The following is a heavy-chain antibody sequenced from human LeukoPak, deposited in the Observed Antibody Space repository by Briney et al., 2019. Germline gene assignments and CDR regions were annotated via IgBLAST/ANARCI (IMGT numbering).Heavy chain of an antibody. CDR3: ARDSDANPWGYFDY. Sequence: GGSLRLFCAASGFTFSRHSMNWVRQAPGKGLEWVSSISSSSYIYCADYVKSRFTIHRDNSKNTLYQQMNSLRAEDTAVYYCARDSDANPWGYFDYWGQGTLATVSS. CDR2: ISSSSYI. V-gene: IGHV3-21*01. CDR1: GFTFSRHS. D-gene: IGHD1-26*01. J-gene: IGHJ4*02.